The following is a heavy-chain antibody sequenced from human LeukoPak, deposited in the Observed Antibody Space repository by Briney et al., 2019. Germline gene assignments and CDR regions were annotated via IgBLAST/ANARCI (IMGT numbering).Heavy chain of an antibody. CDR1: GYPFTSYA. J-gene: IGHJ4*02. V-gene: IGHV1-3*02. CDR3: ARVGDGSGWYSLEY. Sequence: ASVKVSCKASGYPFTSYAMHWVPQAPGQRLEWMGWSNAGNGNTKFSQEFQGRVTITRDTSASTAYMELSSLRSEDMAVYYCARVGDGSGWYSLEYWGQGTLVTVSS. CDR2: SNAGNGNT. D-gene: IGHD6-19*01.